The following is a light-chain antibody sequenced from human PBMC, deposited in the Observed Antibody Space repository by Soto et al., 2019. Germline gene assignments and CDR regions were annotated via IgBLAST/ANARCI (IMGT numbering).Light chain of an antibody. J-gene: IGKJ4*01. CDR1: QSIRSY. CDR3: QQTSSTPT. Sequence: DIQLTQSPSSLSASVGDRVTITCRASQSIRSYLNWYQQKPGKAPKLLIYAASSLQTGVSSRFSGSGSGTDFTLTISNLQPEDFATYYCQQTSSTPTFG. V-gene: IGKV1-39*01. CDR2: AAS.